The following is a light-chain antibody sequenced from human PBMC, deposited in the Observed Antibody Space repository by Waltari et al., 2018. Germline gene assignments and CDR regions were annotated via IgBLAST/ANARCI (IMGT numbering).Light chain of an antibody. CDR3: GTWDNTLSAV. V-gene: IGLV1-51*02. CDR2: GND. Sequence: QSVLTQPPSVSAAPGQQVTSSCSGSTSNLGNNYASWYQQFPGTAPKVLIYGNDKRTTGIPDRFSGSKSGTSATLEITGLQTGDEADYYCGTWDNTLSAVFGGGTKVTVL. J-gene: IGLJ2*01. CDR1: TSNLGNNY.